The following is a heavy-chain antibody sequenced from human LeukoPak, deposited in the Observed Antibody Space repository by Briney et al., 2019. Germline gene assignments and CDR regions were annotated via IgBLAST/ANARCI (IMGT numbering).Heavy chain of an antibody. J-gene: IGHJ4*02. CDR1: GFTVSSNY. Sequence: GGSLRLSCAASGFTVSSNYLSWVRQAPGKGPEWVSVIYSGGATHFADSVEGRLTLSTGNSTKKRYLQINSLRVAGTAVLYRARGVPSPFPDRCDHGRQGPLVTVSS. V-gene: IGHV3-66*02. CDR3: ARGVPSPFPDRCDH. CDR2: IYSGGAT. D-gene: IGHD2/OR15-2a*01.